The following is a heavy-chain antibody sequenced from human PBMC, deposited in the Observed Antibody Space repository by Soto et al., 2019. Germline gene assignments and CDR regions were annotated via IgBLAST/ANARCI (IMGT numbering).Heavy chain of an antibody. Sequence: WGSLRLSCAASGFTFISYSINCVRHSPLKWREWVSSISSSSSYIYYADSVKGRFTISRDNAKNSLYLQMNSLRAEDTAVYYCARDTPDYDFWSGNHYGMDVWGQGTTVTVSS. CDR3: ARDTPDYDFWSGNHYGMDV. CDR2: ISSSSSYI. D-gene: IGHD3-3*01. V-gene: IGHV3-21*01. J-gene: IGHJ6*02. CDR1: GFTFISYS.